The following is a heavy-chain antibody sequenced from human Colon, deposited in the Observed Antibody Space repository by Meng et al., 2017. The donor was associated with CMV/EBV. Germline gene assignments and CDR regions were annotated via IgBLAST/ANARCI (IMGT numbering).Heavy chain of an antibody. D-gene: IGHD3-10*01. Sequence: GESLKISCVASGFTFSNYAMHWVRQAPGKRPEWLTFILFDGSDAHYADSLGGRFTISRDDSKNTLYLQMNSLRLDDTAVYYCAKDMGRRAAYYGYCDSWGQGMLVTVSS. CDR2: ILFDGSDA. V-gene: IGHV3-30*02. CDR3: AKDMGRRAAYYGYCDS. CDR1: GFTFSNYA. J-gene: IGHJ4*02.